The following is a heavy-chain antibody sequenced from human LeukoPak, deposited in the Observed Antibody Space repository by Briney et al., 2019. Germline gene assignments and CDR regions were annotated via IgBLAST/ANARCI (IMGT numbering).Heavy chain of an antibody. V-gene: IGHV3-66*01. CDR2: IYSGGST. J-gene: IGHJ6*03. Sequence: GGSLRLSCAASGFTVSSNYMNWVRQAPGKGLEWVSVIYSGGSTYYADSVNGRFTISRDNSKNTLYLQMNSLRAEDTAVYFCARAPTLLYYMDVWGKGTTVTISS. CDR3: ARAPTLLYYMDV. CDR1: GFTVSSNY.